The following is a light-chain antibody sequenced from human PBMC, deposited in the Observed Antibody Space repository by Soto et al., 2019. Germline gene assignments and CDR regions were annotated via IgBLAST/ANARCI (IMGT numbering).Light chain of an antibody. V-gene: IGLV1-40*01. CDR2: GNS. J-gene: IGLJ1*01. CDR3: QSYDSSLSGFYV. CDR1: SSNIGAGYD. Sequence: QLVLTQPPSVSGAPGQRVTISCTGSSSNIGAGYDVHWYQQLPGTAPKLLLYGNSNRPSGVPDRFSGSKSGTSASLAITGLQAEDEADSYCQSYDSSLSGFYVFGTGTKLTVL.